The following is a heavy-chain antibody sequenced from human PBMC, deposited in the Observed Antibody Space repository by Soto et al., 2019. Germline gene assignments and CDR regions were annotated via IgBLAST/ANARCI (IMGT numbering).Heavy chain of an antibody. J-gene: IGHJ6*03. Sequence: SETLSLTCTVSGGSISSYYWSWIRQPPGKGLEWIGYIYYSGSTNYNPSLKSRVTISVDTSKNQFSLKLSSVTAADTAVYYCASSLRYFDWAPYYYYYMGVWGKGTTVTVSS. CDR3: ASSLRYFDWAPYYYYYMGV. CDR1: GGSISSYY. V-gene: IGHV4-59*08. D-gene: IGHD3-9*01. CDR2: IYYSGST.